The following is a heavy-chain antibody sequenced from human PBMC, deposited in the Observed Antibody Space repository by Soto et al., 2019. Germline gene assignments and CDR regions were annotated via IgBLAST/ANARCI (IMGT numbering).Heavy chain of an antibody. J-gene: IGHJ4*02. CDR1: GFTFGDYW. Sequence: VGSLRLSCAASGFTFGDYWMHWVRQAPGKGLEWVSRMTSDGSTTDYADSVKGRFTVSRDNAKNTLYLQMNSLRAEDTAVYFCATAEVDYWGPGTLVTVSS. CDR3: ATAEVDY. V-gene: IGHV3-74*01. CDR2: MTSDGSTT.